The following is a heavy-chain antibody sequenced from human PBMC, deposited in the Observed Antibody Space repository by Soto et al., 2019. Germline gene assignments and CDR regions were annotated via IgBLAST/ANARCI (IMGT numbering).Heavy chain of an antibody. V-gene: IGHV3-21*01. CDR2: ISSSSSYI. CDR1: GFTFSSYG. CDR3: ARLSTSGYYDILTGYYTPDWFDP. J-gene: IGHJ5*02. Sequence: GSLRLSCAASGFTFSSYGMNWVRQAPGKGLEWVSSISSSSSYIYYADSVKGRFTISRDNAKNPLYLQMNSLRAEDTAVYYCARLSTSGYYDILTGYYTPDWFDPWGQGTLVTVSS. D-gene: IGHD3-9*01.